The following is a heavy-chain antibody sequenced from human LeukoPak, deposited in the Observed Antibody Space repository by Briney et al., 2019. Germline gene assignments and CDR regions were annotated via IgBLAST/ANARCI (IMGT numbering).Heavy chain of an antibody. CDR1: GGSISSYY. CDR3: ARAEPSYVDTAGWVITAFDI. CDR2: IYYSGST. Sequence: PSETLSLTCTVSGGSISSYYWSWIRQPPGKGPEWIGYIYYSGSTNYNPSLKSRVTISVDTSKNQFSLKLSSVTAADTAVYYCARAEPSYVDTAGWVITAFDIWGQGTMVTVSS. V-gene: IGHV4-59*01. D-gene: IGHD5-18*01. J-gene: IGHJ3*02.